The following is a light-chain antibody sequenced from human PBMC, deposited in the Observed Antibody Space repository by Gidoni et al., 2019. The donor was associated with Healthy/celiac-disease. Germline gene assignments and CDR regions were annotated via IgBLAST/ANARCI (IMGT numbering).Light chain of an antibody. CDR2: DAS. CDR3: QQRSNWPLT. J-gene: IGKJ4*01. CDR1: QSVSSY. V-gene: IGKV3-11*01. Sequence: EIVWTQYPATLSLSPGERATLSCRASQSVSSYLAWYQQKPGQAPRLLIYDASNRATGIPARFRGSWSGTDFTLTLSSLEPEDFAVYYCQQRSNWPLTFGGGTKVEIQ.